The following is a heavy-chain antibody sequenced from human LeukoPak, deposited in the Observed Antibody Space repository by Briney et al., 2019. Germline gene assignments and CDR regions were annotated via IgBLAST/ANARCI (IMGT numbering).Heavy chain of an antibody. CDR2: IYSDGNT. CDR1: GFSVRSDY. CDR3: ARVSGEYDSSSFDY. V-gene: IGHV3-66*01. J-gene: IGHJ4*02. Sequence: LAGGSLRLSCVGSGFSVRSDYMSWVRQAPGKGLEWVSFIYSDGNTYYADSVKGRFTISRDNSNNTLYLQMNSPRAEDTAVYYCARVSGEYDSSSFDYWGQGTLVTVSS. D-gene: IGHD3-22*01.